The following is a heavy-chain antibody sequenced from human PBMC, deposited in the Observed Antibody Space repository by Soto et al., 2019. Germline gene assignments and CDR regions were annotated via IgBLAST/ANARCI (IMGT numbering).Heavy chain of an antibody. D-gene: IGHD6-6*01. CDR1: GGSISSYY. CDR2: IYTSGST. J-gene: IGHJ5*02. CDR3: ARDEEGLGIAARPYENSWFDP. V-gene: IGHV4-4*07. Sequence: SETLSLTCTVSGGSISSYYWSWIRQPAGKGLEWIGRIYTSGSTNYNPSLKSRVTMSVDTSKNQFSLKLSSVTAADTAVYYCARDEEGLGIAARPYENSWFDPWGQGTLVTVSS.